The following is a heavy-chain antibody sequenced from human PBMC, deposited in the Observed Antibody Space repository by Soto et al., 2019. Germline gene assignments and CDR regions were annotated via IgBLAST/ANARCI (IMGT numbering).Heavy chain of an antibody. V-gene: IGHV1-69*04. CDR3: ARSPVRGVILY. D-gene: IGHD3-10*01. Sequence: ASVKVSCKASGGTFSSYAISWVRQAPGQGLEWMGRIIPILGIANYAQKFQGRVTITADKSTSTAYMELSSLRSEDTAVYYCARSPVRGVILYWGQGTLVTVSS. CDR1: GGTFSSYA. CDR2: IIPILGIA. J-gene: IGHJ4*02.